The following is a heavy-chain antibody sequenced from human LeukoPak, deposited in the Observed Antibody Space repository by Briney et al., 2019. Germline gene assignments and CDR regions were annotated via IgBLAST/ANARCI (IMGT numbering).Heavy chain of an antibody. CDR1: GYSISSGYY. D-gene: IGHD1-7*01. CDR3: ARVNRLELDLGWFDP. CDR2: IYHSGST. Sequence: PSETLSLTCAVSGYSISSGYYWGWIRQPPGKGLEWIGSIYHSGSTYYNPSLKSRVTISVDTSKNQFSLKLSSVTAADTAVYYCARVNRLELDLGWFDPWGQGTLVTVSS. J-gene: IGHJ5*02. V-gene: IGHV4-38-2*01.